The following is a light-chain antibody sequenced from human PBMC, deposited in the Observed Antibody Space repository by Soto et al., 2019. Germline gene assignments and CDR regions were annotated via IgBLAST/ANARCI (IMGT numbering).Light chain of an antibody. CDR1: QSVLYSSNNKNY. V-gene: IGKV4-1*01. J-gene: IGKJ5*01. CDR2: WAS. Sequence: DIVMTQSPDSLAVSLGERATINCKSSQSVLYSSNNKNYLAWFQQKPGQPPKLLIYWASARESGVPDRFSGSGSGTDFTLTISTLQAEDVAVYYCQQYSTNPSITFGQGTRLEIK. CDR3: QQYSTNPSIT.